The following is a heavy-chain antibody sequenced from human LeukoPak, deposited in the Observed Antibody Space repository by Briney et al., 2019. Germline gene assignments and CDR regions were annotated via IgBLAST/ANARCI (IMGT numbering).Heavy chain of an antibody. J-gene: IGHJ4*02. CDR3: ARDPSPYSSSWYYFDY. CDR2: ISGSGDRI. V-gene: IGHV3-23*01. D-gene: IGHD6-13*01. CDR1: GFTLSTFA. Sequence: GGSLRLSCAASGFTLSTFAMSWVRQAPGKGLQWVSAISGSGDRIYYADSVKGRFTISRDNSKNTLYLQMNSLRAEDTAVYYCARDPSPYSSSWYYFDYWGQGTLVTVSS.